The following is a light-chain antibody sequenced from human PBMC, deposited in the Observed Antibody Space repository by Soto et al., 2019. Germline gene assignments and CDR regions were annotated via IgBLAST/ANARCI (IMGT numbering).Light chain of an antibody. Sequence: EIVLSQSPGTLSLSPGERATLSCRASQSLSNTYLAWYQQKPGQAPRLLIYSASNRATGIPDRFSGSGSGTNFTNTICRLDPGVLAEDYGQYYGSSSITFGGRNKV. V-gene: IGKV3-20*01. CDR1: QSLSNTY. CDR2: SAS. J-gene: IGKJ4*01. CDR3: QYYGSSSIT.